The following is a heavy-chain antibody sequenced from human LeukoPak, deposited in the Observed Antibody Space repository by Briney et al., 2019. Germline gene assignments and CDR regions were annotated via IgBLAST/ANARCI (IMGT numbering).Heavy chain of an antibody. V-gene: IGHV3-7*03. CDR2: IKQDGSEK. CDR3: ARAADY. Sequence: SGGPLKLSGAAPGFTFGSYWMSWVPQAPGKGLEWVANIKQDGSEKYYVDSVKGRFTISRDNAKNSLYLQMNSLRAEDTAVYYCARAADYWGQGTLVTVSS. CDR1: GFTFGSYW. J-gene: IGHJ4*02.